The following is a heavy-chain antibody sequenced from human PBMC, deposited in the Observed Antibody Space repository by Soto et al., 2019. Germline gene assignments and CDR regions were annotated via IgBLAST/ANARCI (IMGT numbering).Heavy chain of an antibody. CDR2: MNPNSGNT. J-gene: IGHJ4*02. D-gene: IGHD6-13*01. CDR3: ASSSSWDEEFDY. V-gene: IGHV1-8*01. CDR1: GYTFTSYD. Sequence: QVQLVQSGAEVKKPGASVKVSCKASGYTFTSYDINWVRQATGQGLEWMGWMNPNSGNTGYAQKFQGRVTMTRNTSISTAYMDLSSLRSEDTAVYYCASSSSWDEEFDYWGQGTLLTVSS.